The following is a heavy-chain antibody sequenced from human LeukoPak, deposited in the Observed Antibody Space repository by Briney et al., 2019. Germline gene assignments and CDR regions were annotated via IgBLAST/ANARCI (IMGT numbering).Heavy chain of an antibody. CDR3: ARGGREFGVPFDF. CDR2: FFYSGST. D-gene: IGHD3-10*01. Sequence: SETLSLTCAVYGGSFSGYYWSWIRQPPGKGLEWIGYFFYSGSTNYNHSLKSRVTISVDTSKNQFSLKLSSVTAADTAMYYCARGGREFGVPFDFWGQETLVTVSS. V-gene: IGHV4-59*01. CDR1: GGSFSGYY. J-gene: IGHJ4*02.